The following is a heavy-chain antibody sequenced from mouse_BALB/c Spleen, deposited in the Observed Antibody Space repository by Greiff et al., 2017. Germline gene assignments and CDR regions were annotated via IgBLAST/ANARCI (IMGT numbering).Heavy chain of an antibody. CDR3: ARAGYGYVWGY. D-gene: IGHD1-2*01. CDR2: IFPGSGYT. V-gene: IGHV1-66*01. J-gene: IGHJ2*01. CDR1: GYSFTSYY. Sequence: VQLQQSGPELVKPGASVKISCKASGYSFTSYYIHWVKQRPGQGLEWIGWIFPGSGYTKYNEKFKGKATLTADTSTSTAYMQLSSLTSEDSAVYFYARAGYGYVWGYWGQGTTLTVSA.